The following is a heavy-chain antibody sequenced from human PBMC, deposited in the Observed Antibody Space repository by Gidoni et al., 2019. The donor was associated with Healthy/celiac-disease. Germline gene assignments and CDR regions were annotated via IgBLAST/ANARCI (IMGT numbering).Heavy chain of an antibody. J-gene: IGHJ4*02. V-gene: IGHV3-23*01. CDR1: GLSFSSYA. Sequence: EVQLLESGGGLVQPGGSLRLSCAASGLSFSSYATSWVHQAPGKGLEWVSAISGSGGSTYYADSVEGRFTISRDNSKNTLYLQMNSLRAEDTAVYYCAKEDRGYSYGFDYWGQGTLVTVSS. CDR3: AKEDRGYSYGFDY. D-gene: IGHD5-18*01. CDR2: ISGSGGST.